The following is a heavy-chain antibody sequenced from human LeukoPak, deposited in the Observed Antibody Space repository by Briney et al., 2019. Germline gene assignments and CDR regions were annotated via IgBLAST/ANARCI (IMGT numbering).Heavy chain of an antibody. V-gene: IGHV3-48*01. CDR3: VREGTWTGFFDY. CDR1: GFTFSSHS. Sequence: GGSLRLSCAASGFTFSSHSMNWVRQTPGKGLEWISYISSSSTIIHYADSVKGRFTISRDDAKNSLYLRMNSLRAEDTGVYYCVREGTWTGFFDYWGQGILVTVSS. CDR2: ISSSSTII. D-gene: IGHD1-1*01. J-gene: IGHJ4*02.